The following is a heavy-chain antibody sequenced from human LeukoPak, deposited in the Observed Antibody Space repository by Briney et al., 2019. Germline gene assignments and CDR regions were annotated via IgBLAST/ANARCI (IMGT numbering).Heavy chain of an antibody. D-gene: IGHD3-3*01. V-gene: IGHV1-2*02. Sequence: GASVKVSCTASGYTFTGYYMYWVRQAPGPGLEWMGWINPNSGGTNYAQKLQGRVTMTRDTSISTAYMELSRLRSDDTAVYYCARLPDFWSGSTTFDPWGQGTLVTVSS. CDR1: GYTFTGYY. J-gene: IGHJ5*02. CDR2: INPNSGGT. CDR3: ARLPDFWSGSTTFDP.